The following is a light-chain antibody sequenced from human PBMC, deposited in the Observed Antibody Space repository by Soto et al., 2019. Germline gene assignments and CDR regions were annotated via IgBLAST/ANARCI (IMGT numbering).Light chain of an antibody. J-gene: IGLJ1*01. Sequence: QSVLTQAACVSGSPGQSVTISCTGSASDIGRYDYVSWYHQYPGNTPKLLIYDVSHRPSGVSDRFSGSKSGDTASLTISGVQFQDEATYYCTSYISSSAFFVFGTGTKVTVL. CDR3: TSYISSSAFFV. CDR2: DVS. CDR1: ASDIGRYDY. V-gene: IGLV2-14*03.